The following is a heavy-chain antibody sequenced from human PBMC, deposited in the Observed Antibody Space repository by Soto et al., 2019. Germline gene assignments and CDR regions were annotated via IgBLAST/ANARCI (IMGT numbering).Heavy chain of an antibody. D-gene: IGHD5-12*01. CDR2: INSDGSST. CDR1: GFTFSSYW. V-gene: IGHV3-74*01. J-gene: IGHJ6*02. CDR3: ARVGEVATIRQYYYYGMDV. Sequence: GGSLRLSCAASGFTFSSYWMHWVRQAPGKGLVWVSRINSDGSSTSYADSVKGRFTISRDNAKNTLYLQMNSLRAEDTAVYYCARVGEVATIRQYYYYGMDVWGQGTTVTVSS.